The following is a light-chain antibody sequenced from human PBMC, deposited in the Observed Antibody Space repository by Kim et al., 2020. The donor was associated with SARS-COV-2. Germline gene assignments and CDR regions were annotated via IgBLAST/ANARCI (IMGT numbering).Light chain of an antibody. J-gene: IGLJ2*01. CDR2: DVT. CDR3: SSYAGSYTMI. Sequence: GQSVTISCTGTSSDIGAYNYVSWYQQHPGKVPKVMIYDVTKRPSGVPDRISGSKSGNTASLTISGLQTEDEADYYCSSYAGSYTMIFGGGTQLTVL. CDR1: SSDIGAYNY. V-gene: IGLV2-11*03.